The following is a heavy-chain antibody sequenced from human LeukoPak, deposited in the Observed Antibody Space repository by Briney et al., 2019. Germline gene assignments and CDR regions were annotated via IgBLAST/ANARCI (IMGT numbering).Heavy chain of an antibody. V-gene: IGHV4-38-2*02. CDR3: ATEITSTRVLDY. Sequence: SETLSLTCTVSGYSISSGYYWGWIRQPPGKGLEWIGSIYHSGSTYYNPSLKSRVTISVDTSKNQFSLKLSSVTAADTAVYYCATEITSTRVLDYWGQGTLVTVSS. D-gene: IGHD3-16*01. CDR1: GYSISSGYY. J-gene: IGHJ4*02. CDR2: IYHSGST.